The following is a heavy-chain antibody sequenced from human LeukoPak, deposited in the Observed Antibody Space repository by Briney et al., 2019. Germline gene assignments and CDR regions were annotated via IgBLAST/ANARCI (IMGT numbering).Heavy chain of an antibody. CDR2: ISSSSSYI. CDR1: GFTFSSYS. Sequence: GGSLRLSCAASGFTFSSYSMNWVRQAPGKGLEWVSSISSSSSYIYYADSVKGRFTISRDNAKNSLYLRMNSLRAEDTAVYYCARDHYDSSGYFTRFDYWGQGTLVTVSS. CDR3: ARDHYDSSGYFTRFDY. D-gene: IGHD3-22*01. J-gene: IGHJ4*02. V-gene: IGHV3-21*01.